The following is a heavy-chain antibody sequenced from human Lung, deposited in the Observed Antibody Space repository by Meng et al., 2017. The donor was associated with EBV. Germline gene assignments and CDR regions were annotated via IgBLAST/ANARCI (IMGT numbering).Heavy chain of an antibody. Sequence: QVQLVQSGAEVKKPXASVKVSCKTSGYTFTSYDINWVRQASGQGLEWMGWMNPNSGNTDYAQKFQGRVTMTRDTSISTAYMELSSLTSEDTAVYYCARGLVVTALTDYGGQGTLVTVSS. V-gene: IGHV1-8*01. CDR2: MNPNSGNT. CDR3: ARGLVVTALTDY. CDR1: GYTFTSYD. D-gene: IGHD2-21*02. J-gene: IGHJ4*02.